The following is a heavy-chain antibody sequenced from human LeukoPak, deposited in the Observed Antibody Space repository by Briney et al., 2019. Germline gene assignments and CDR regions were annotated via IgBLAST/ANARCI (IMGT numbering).Heavy chain of an antibody. Sequence: PSETPSLTCTVSGGSISNYYWTWIRQPPGKGLEWIGFISYSGNTNYNPSLKSRVTISLDTSKNQFSLKLISVTAADTAVYYCARGVGSGYTDYWGQGALVTASS. CDR3: ARGVGSGYTDY. J-gene: IGHJ4*02. CDR1: GGSISNYY. CDR2: ISYSGNT. V-gene: IGHV4-59*01. D-gene: IGHD3-22*01.